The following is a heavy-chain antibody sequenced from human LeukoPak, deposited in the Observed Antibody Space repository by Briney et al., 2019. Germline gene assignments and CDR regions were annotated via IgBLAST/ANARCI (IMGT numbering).Heavy chain of an antibody. V-gene: IGHV3-23*01. Sequence: PGGSLRLSCAASGFTFSSSAMSWVRQAPGKGLEWVSAISNNGGYTYYADSVQGRFTISRDNSKSTLCLQMSSLRSEDTAVYYCAAYSSSSLYFDYWGQGTLVTVSS. D-gene: IGHD6-6*01. CDR1: GFTFSSSA. CDR2: ISNNGGYT. J-gene: IGHJ4*02. CDR3: AAYSSSSLYFDY.